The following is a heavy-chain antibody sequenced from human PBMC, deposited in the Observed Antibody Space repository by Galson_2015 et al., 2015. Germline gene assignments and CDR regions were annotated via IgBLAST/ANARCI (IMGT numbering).Heavy chain of an antibody. V-gene: IGHV3-9*01. CDR3: VKDKGIAVAPANAFDF. CDR2: VSWNSGSI. CDR1: GFTFDGYA. J-gene: IGHJ3*01. Sequence: SLRLSCAASGFTFDGYALHWVRQAPGKGLEWVSGVSWNSGSIVYADSVKGRFTVSRDNAKNSLYLQMSSLRPEDTAFYYCVKDKGIAVAPANAFDFWGQGTLVTVSS. D-gene: IGHD6-19*01.